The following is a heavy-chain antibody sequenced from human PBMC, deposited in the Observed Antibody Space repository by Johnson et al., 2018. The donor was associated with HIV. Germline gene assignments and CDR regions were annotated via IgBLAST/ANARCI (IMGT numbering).Heavy chain of an antibody. CDR2: ISWNSGSI. Sequence: VQLVESGGGVVRPGGSLRLSCAASGFTFDDFGMSWVRQAPGKGLEWVSGISWNSGSIGYADSVKGRFTISRDNAKNSLYLQMNSLRAEDTALYYCAKDSYCSSTSCLGNAFDIWGQGTMVTVSS. CDR3: AKDSYCSSTSCLGNAFDI. J-gene: IGHJ3*02. D-gene: IGHD2-2*01. CDR1: GFTFDDFG. V-gene: IGHV3-20*04.